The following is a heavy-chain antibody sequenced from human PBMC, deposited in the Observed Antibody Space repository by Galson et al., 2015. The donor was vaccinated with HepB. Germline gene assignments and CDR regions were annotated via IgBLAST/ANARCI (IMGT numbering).Heavy chain of an antibody. J-gene: IGHJ4*02. V-gene: IGHV3-73*01. D-gene: IGHD2-21*02. CDR1: GFTFSGSA. CDR3: TRPRGDSGSVDY. Sequence: SLRLSCAASGFTFSGSAINWVRQDSGKGLEWVGRIRSKDNSYATAYAVSVEGRFTISRDDSKNTAYLQMNSLKIEDTAVYYCTRPRGDSGSVDYWGQGTLVTVSS. CDR2: IRSKDNSYAT.